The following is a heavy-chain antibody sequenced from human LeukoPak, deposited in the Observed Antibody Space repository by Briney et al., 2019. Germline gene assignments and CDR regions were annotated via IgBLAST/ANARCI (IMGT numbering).Heavy chain of an antibody. Sequence: SETLSLTCAVYGGSFSGYYWSWIRQPPGKGLEWIGEINYSGGTNYNPSLKSRVTISVDTSKNQFSLKLSSVTAADTAVYYCARRGYSYGSNWFDPWGQGTLVTVSS. J-gene: IGHJ5*02. CDR3: ARRGYSYGSNWFDP. CDR2: INYSGGT. CDR1: GGSFSGYY. V-gene: IGHV4-34*01. D-gene: IGHD5-18*01.